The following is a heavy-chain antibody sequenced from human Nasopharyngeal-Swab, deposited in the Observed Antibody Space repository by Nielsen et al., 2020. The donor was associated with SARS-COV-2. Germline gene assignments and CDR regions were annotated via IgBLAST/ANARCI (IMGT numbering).Heavy chain of an antibody. CDR1: GGSVSSGSYY. V-gene: IGHV4-61*01. D-gene: IGHD1-26*01. J-gene: IGHJ6*02. CDR3: ARLVGATDYYYYGMDV. CDR2: IYYSGST. Sequence: SETLSLTCAVYGGSVSSGSYYWSWIRQPPGKGLEWIGYIYYSGSTNYNPSLKSRVTISVDTSKNQFSLKLSSVTAADTAVYYCARLVGATDYYYYGMDVWGQGTTVTVSS.